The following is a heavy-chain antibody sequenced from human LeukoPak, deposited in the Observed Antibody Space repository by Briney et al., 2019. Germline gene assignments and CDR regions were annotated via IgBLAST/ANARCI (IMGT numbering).Heavy chain of an antibody. D-gene: IGHD2-15*01. CDR3: ANGWSPDY. V-gene: IGHV3-74*01. Sequence: PGGSLRLSCAASGFTFSSYWMYWVRQAPGKGLVWVSRIDSDGSSTNYADSVKGRFTISRDNAENTLYLQMNSLRAEDTAVYHCANGWSPDYWGRGTLVTVSS. CDR1: GFTFSSYW. J-gene: IGHJ4*02. CDR2: IDSDGSST.